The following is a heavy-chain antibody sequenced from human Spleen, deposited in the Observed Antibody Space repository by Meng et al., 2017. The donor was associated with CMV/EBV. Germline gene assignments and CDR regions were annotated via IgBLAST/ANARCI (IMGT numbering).Heavy chain of an antibody. CDR3: ARGPGTIAVSTFPYYYYYGMDV. V-gene: IGHV1-8*03. CDR1: GYTFTSYD. CDR2: MNPNSGNT. J-gene: IGHJ6*02. Sequence: ASVKVSCKASGYTFTSYDINWVRQATGQGLEWMGWMNPNSGNTGYAQKFQGRVTITRNTSISTAYMELSSLRSEDTAVYYCARGPGTIAVSTFPYYYYYGMDVWGQGTTVTVSS. D-gene: IGHD2-15*01.